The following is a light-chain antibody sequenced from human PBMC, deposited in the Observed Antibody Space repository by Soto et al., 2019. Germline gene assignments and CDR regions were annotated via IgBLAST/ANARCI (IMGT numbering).Light chain of an antibody. J-gene: IGKJ1*01. CDR1: QRISSY. CDR3: KQSYRTPRT. Sequence: DIQMTHSPSSLSASVGDRVTITCRASQRISSYLNWYQQRPGKAPKLLIYAASSLQSGVPSRFSGSGSGTDFTLTISSLQPGEFATYSCKQSYRTPRTFGQGNKVEIX. CDR2: AAS. V-gene: IGKV1-39*01.